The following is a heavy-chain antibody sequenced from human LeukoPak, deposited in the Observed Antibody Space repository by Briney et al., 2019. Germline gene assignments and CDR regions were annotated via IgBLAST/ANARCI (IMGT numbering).Heavy chain of an antibody. CDR1: GDSISSGIYY. CDR3: ARADYPYYYYGMDV. D-gene: IGHD4-11*01. V-gene: IGHV4-31*03. CDR2: IYYSGST. Sequence: SETLSLTCTVSGDSISSGIYYWSWIRQHPGKGLEWIGYIYYSGSTYYNPSLKSRVTISVDTSKNQFSPKLSSVTAADTAVYYCARADYPYYYYGMDVWGQGTTVTVSS. J-gene: IGHJ6*02.